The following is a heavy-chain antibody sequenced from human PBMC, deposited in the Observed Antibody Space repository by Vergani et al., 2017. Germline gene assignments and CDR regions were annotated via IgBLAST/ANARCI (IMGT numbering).Heavy chain of an antibody. J-gene: IGHJ5*02. Sequence: QVQLVQSGAEVKKPGASVKVSCKASGYTFTSYYMHWVRQAPGQGLEWMGIINPSGGSTSYAQKFQGRVTMTRDTSTSTVYMELSSLRSDDTAVYYCARSRSRTVTTTGHNWFDPWGQGTLVTVSS. D-gene: IGHD4-17*01. CDR1: GYTFTSYY. V-gene: IGHV1-46*01. CDR2: INPSGGST. CDR3: ARSRSRTVTTTGHNWFDP.